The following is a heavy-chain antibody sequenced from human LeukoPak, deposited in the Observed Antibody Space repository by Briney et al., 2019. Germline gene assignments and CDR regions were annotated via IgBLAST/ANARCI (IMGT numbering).Heavy chain of an antibody. CDR2: IYASGST. Sequence: SETLSLTCTVSGGSISYFYWSWIRQPAGKGLEWIGRIYASGSTNYNPSLKSRVTMSVDTSKKQFSLKLSSVTAADTAVYYCARVRGSSGSYEYYHYMDVWGKGTTVTVSS. D-gene: IGHD1-26*01. CDR3: ARVRGSSGSYEYYHYMDV. J-gene: IGHJ6*03. V-gene: IGHV4-4*07. CDR1: GGSISYFY.